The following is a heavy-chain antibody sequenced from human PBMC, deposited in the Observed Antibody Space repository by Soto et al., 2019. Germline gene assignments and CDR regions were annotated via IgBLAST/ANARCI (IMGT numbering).Heavy chain of an antibody. CDR2: IYSGGST. CDR3: ARSMVRGLVDYYYYMDV. D-gene: IGHD2-8*01. CDR1: GFTVSSNY. V-gene: IGHV3-66*01. Sequence: GGSLRLSCAASGFTVSSNYMSWVRQAPGKGLEWVSVIYSGGSTYYADSVKGRFTISRDNSKNTLYLQMNSLRAEDTAVYYCARSMVRGLVDYYYYMDVWGKGTTVTVSS. J-gene: IGHJ6*03.